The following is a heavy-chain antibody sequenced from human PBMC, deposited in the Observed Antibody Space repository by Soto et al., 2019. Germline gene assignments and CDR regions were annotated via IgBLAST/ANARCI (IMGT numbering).Heavy chain of an antibody. CDR1: GYTFNKYP. J-gene: IGHJ4*02. D-gene: IGHD3-22*01. V-gene: IGHV1-3*01. Sequence: QVQVVQSGAEVKKPGASVKVSCKTSGYTFNKYPIHWVRQAPGQGLEWMGWINPGNGDAGYSQKFQDRVTITRDTSASTAYIELSSLISEDTAVYYCARKDYYDAGMYYFDYWGQGTLVTVSS. CDR2: INPGNGDA. CDR3: ARKDYYDAGMYYFDY.